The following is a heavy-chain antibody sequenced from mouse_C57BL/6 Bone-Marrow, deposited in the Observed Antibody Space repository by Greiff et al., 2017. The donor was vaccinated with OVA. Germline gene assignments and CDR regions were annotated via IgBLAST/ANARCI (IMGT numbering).Heavy chain of an antibody. CDR2: IYPGDGDT. CDR1: GYTFTSYW. V-gene: IGHV1-82*01. Sequence: VQLQQPGAELVKPGASVKLSCKASGYTFTSYWMHWVKQRPGRGLEWIGRIYPGDGDTNYNGKFKGKATLTADKSSSTAYMQLSGLTSEDSAVYFCARRGIYYDYLFDYWGQGTTLTVSS. D-gene: IGHD2-4*01. CDR3: ARRGIYYDYLFDY. J-gene: IGHJ2*01.